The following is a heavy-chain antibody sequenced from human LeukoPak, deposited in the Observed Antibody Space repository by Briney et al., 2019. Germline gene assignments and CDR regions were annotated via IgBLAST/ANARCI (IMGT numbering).Heavy chain of an antibody. Sequence: SVKVSCKASGGTFSSYAISWVRQAPGQGLEWMGRIIPILGIANYAQKFQGRVTITADKSTSTAYMELSSLRSEDTAVYYCARDHGGATYDWFDPWGQGTLVTVSS. V-gene: IGHV1-69*04. J-gene: IGHJ5*02. CDR1: GGTFSSYA. D-gene: IGHD1-26*01. CDR3: ARDHGGATYDWFDP. CDR2: IIPILGIA.